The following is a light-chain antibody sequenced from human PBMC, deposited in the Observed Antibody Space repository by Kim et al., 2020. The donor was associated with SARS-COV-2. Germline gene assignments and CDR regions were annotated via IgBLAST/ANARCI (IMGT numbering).Light chain of an antibody. J-gene: IGLJ2*01. V-gene: IGLV2-8*01. Sequence: GQSVPISCTGTSSDVGGYNYVSWYQQHPGKPPILMIDEVNRRPWGVPDRFAGSKSGNTASLTVSGLQAEDEADYYCSSYAGSNNLVFGGGTQLTVL. CDR1: SSDVGGYNY. CDR3: SSYAGSNNLV. CDR2: EVN.